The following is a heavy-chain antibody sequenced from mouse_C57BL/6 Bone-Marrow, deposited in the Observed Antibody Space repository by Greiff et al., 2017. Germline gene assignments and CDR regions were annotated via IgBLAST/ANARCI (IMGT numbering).Heavy chain of an antibody. CDR2: LYPSSGNA. D-gene: IGHD1-1*01. Sequence: VQLQQSGAELARPGASVKLSCKASGYTFTSYGISWVKQSPGKGLEWIGELYPSSGNAYYNEKFTGKATLTADKSSGKADMELRSLTSEDSAVSFCASYGSSCDYWGQGTTLTVSS. CDR1: GYTFTSYG. J-gene: IGHJ2*01. V-gene: IGHV1-81*01. CDR3: ASYGSSCDY.